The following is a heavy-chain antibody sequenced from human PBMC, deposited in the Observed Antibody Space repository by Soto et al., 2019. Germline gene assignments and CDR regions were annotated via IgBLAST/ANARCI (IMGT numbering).Heavy chain of an antibody. CDR1: EFTFSSFN. J-gene: IGHJ4*02. V-gene: IGHV3-48*02. Sequence: EVQLVESGGGLVQPGESLRLSCAASEFTFSSFNMHWVRQAPGKGLEWVSYISASSTTVYYGDSVKGRFTISRDNAKNSLYLQMNSLRDEDTAAYYCARIYRRDGNKYADYWGQGTLVTVSS. CDR3: ARIYRRDGNKYADY. CDR2: ISASSTTV. D-gene: IGHD3-16*02.